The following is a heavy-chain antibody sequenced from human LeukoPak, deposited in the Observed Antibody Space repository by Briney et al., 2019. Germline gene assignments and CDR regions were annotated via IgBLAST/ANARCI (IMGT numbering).Heavy chain of an antibody. Sequence: ETLSLTCTVSGGSISSYYWSWVRQAPGKGLEWVSGLSGSGGSTYYAGSVKGRFTISRDNSKNTLYLQMNSLRAEDSALYYCAKGRYYDSSGLYYFDYWGQGTLVTVSS. J-gene: IGHJ4*02. D-gene: IGHD3-22*01. V-gene: IGHV3-23*01. CDR1: GGSISSYY. CDR3: AKGRYYDSSGLYYFDY. CDR2: LSGSGGST.